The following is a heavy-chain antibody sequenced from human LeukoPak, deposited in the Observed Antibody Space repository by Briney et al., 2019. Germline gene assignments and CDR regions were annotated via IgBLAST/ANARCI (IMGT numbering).Heavy chain of an antibody. J-gene: IGHJ3*02. CDR2: INHSRST. CDR3: ARTSIAARRANAFDI. CDR1: GGSFSGYY. Sequence: TSETLSLTCAVYGGSFSGYYWSWIRQPPGKGLEWIGEINHSRSTNYNPSLKSRVTITVDTSKNQFSLKLSSVTAADTAVYYCARTSIAARRANAFDIWGQGTMVTVSS. V-gene: IGHV4-34*01. D-gene: IGHD6-6*01.